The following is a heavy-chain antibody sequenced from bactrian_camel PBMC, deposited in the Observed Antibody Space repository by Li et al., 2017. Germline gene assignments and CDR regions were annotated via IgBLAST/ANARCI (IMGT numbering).Heavy chain of an antibody. V-gene: IGHV3S40*01. J-gene: IGHJ4*01. Sequence: VQLVESGGGSVQAGGSLRLSCAAYTHRCMGWFRQAPGKGLEWVSSITTRAGVIYYRESVRGRFTISRDNVQNTVSLQMNSLKPEDTAVYFCATGEGFDCSGAYCSLHYWGQGPRSPSP. CDR3: ATGEGFDCSGAYCSLHY. CDR1: THRC. CDR2: ITTRAGVI. D-gene: IGHD3*01.